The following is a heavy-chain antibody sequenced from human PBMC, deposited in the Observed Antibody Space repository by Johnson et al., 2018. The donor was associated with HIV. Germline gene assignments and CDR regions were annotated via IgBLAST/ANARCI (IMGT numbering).Heavy chain of an antibody. V-gene: IGHV3-30*02. CDR2: IRYDGSNK. CDR1: GFTFSSYG. J-gene: IGHJ3*02. Sequence: QVQLVESGGGVVQPGGSLRLSCAASGFTFSSYGMHWARQAPGKGLEWVAFIRYDGSNKYYAASVKGRFTISRDNSKNTLYLQMNSLRAEDTAVYYCAKPEGAQFLGSYGAFDIWGQGTMVTVSS. CDR3: AKPEGAQFLGSYGAFDI. D-gene: IGHD5-18*01.